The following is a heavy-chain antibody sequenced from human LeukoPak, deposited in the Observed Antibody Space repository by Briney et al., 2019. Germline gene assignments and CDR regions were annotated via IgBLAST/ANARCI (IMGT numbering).Heavy chain of an antibody. J-gene: IGHJ4*02. Sequence: SVTVSFTSSGYTFTDCYIHWVRQAPGQGLEWMGMINPNSGGTDYAQKFQGRVTMTRDTSISTAYMELSRLRSDDTVVYYCAKEMTTIENDYWGQGTLVTVSS. V-gene: IGHV1-2*05. CDR3: AKEMTTIENDY. CDR1: GYTFTDCY. D-gene: IGHD5-24*01. CDR2: INPNSGGT.